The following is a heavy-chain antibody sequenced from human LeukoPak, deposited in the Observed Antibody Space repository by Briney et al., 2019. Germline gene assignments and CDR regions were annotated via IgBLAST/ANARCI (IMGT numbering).Heavy chain of an antibody. J-gene: IGHJ4*01. V-gene: IGHV3-48*03. D-gene: IGHD5-18*01. CDR2: ISSSGSTK. CDR1: GFRFNTYE. Sequence: GGSLRLSCAASGFRFNTYEMNWVRQAPGKGLEWLSYISSSGSTKYYANSVKGRFTISRDNTGNSLYLQMNRLRAEDTAIYYCAGIYSYVHRPTEYCGHRNLVTVSS. CDR3: AGIYSYVHRPTEY.